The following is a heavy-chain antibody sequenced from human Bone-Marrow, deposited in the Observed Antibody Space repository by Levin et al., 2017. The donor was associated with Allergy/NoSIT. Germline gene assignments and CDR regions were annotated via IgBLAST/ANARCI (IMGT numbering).Heavy chain of an antibody. CDR1: GGTFRNYA. V-gene: IGHV1-69*01. CDR3: AGDDYEWEQLIPYQYGLDV. CDR2: IIPMFGTT. Sequence: KISCKSSGGTFRNYAISWVRQAPGQGLEWMGGIIPMFGTTNFAQNFQGRVTITADQSTNTAYMELSRLRPDDTGVYYCAGDDYEWEQLIPYQYGLDVWGQGTTVTGSS. J-gene: IGHJ6*02. D-gene: IGHD1-26*01.